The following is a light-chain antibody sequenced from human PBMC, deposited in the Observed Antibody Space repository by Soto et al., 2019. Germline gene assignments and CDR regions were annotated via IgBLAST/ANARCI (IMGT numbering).Light chain of an antibody. V-gene: IGKV1-5*01. CDR3: QQYNSYS. CDR1: QSISRR. Sequence: SQVTQSPSTLSASVGNRVTIACRASQSISRRLAWYKQKPGKAPKALIYDAYTLESGAPSRFSGGGSGTEFTLTISRLHPDDFATYYSQQYNSYSVGQGTKADIK. CDR2: DAY. J-gene: IGKJ1*01.